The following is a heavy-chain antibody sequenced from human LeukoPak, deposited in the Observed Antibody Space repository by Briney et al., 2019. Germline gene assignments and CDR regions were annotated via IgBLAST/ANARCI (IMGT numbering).Heavy chain of an antibody. CDR2: ISSNGGST. CDR1: GFTLSSYA. CDR3: VKDLGQQWLVSYFDY. Sequence: PGGSLRLSCSASGFTLSSYAMHWVRQAPGKGLEYVSAISSNGGSTYYADSVKGRFTISRDNSKNTLYLQMSSLRAEDTAVYYCVKDLGQQWLVSYFDYWGQGTLVTVSS. J-gene: IGHJ4*02. V-gene: IGHV3-64D*06. D-gene: IGHD6-19*01.